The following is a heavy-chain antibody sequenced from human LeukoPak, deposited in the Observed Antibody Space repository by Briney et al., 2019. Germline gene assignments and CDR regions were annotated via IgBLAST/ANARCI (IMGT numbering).Heavy chain of an antibody. CDR1: GGSISSSGYY. Sequence: PSETLSLTCTVSGGSISSSGYYWSWIRQPPGKGLEWIGYIYHSGSTYYNPSLKSRVTISVDRSRNQFSLKLSSVTATDTAVYYCARDKWFAGSPGFDPWGQGTLVTVSS. D-gene: IGHD2-15*01. J-gene: IGHJ5*02. CDR3: ARDKWFAGSPGFDP. V-gene: IGHV4-30-2*01. CDR2: IYHSGST.